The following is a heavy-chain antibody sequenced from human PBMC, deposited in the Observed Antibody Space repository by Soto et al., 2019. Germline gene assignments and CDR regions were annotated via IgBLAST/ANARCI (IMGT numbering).Heavy chain of an antibody. CDR1: GASISSGDYY. J-gene: IGHJ4*02. D-gene: IGHD3-22*01. V-gene: IGHV4-30-4*01. CDR2: IYNSGST. Sequence: QVQLQESGPGLVKPSQTLSLSCTVSGASISSGDYYWSWIRQPPGKGLEWIGSIYNSGSTYYNPALKSRITISVDTSPTQFSLNLSSVTAADTAVYYCARDKSTLIPGGNLDYWGQGTLVTVSS. CDR3: ARDKSTLIPGGNLDY.